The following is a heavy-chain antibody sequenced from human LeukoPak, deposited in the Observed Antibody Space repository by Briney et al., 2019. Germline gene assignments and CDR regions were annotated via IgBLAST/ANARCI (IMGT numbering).Heavy chain of an antibody. D-gene: IGHD3-10*01. CDR2: INPSGGSI. Sequence: GASAKVSCKASGDTFSSYYMHWVRQAPGQGLEWMGIINPSGGSISYAQKFQGRVTMTEDTSTDTAYMELSSLRSEDTAVYYCATDSSGFGELGLYDYWGQGTLVTVSS. J-gene: IGHJ4*02. V-gene: IGHV1-46*01. CDR3: ATDSSGFGELGLYDY. CDR1: GDTFSSYY.